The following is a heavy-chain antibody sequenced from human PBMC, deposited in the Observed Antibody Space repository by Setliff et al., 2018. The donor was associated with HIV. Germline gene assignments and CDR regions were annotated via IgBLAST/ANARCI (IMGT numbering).Heavy chain of an antibody. Sequence: GASVKVSCKASGYTFSNYGMNWVRQAPGQGLEWMGWINTNTGNPTYAQDFTGRFVFSLDTSVSTAYLQISSLKAGDTAVYYCARDHDYGDLSRNWFYMDVWGKGTTVTVSS. CDR2: INTNTGNP. V-gene: IGHV7-4-1*02. CDR1: GYTFSNYG. CDR3: ARDHDYGDLSRNWFYMDV. D-gene: IGHD4-17*01. J-gene: IGHJ6*03.